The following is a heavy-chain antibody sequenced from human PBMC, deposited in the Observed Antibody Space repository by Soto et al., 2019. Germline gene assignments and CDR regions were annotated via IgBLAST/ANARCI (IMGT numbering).Heavy chain of an antibody. J-gene: IGHJ3*02. V-gene: IGHV1-3*01. CDR1: GYSLTSYG. D-gene: IGHD6-25*01. CDR3: ARATDGYNHPDAFDI. Sequence: PSAQLSCKDSGYSLTSYGMSWVRQATGRGLEWMGWINPGNGNTNYAQKFQGRVTITADESTSTAYMELSSLRSEDTAAYYCARATDGYNHPDAFDIWGQGTMVTVSS. CDR2: INPGNGNT.